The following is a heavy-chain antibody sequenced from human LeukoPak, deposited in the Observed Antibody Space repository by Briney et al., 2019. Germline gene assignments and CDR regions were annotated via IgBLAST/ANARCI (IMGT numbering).Heavy chain of an antibody. Sequence: GRSLRLSCVASGFTFTGHSMHWVRQAPGQGLEWVAVVAHDEKTIFYADSLKGRFTVSRDNSKNTVYLQMNSLRDEDTAVYYCAREKQSGGTPFDYWGQGSLVTVSS. CDR2: VAHDEKTI. V-gene: IGHV3-30*04. D-gene: IGHD1-26*01. J-gene: IGHJ4*02. CDR3: AREKQSGGTPFDY. CDR1: GFTFTGHS.